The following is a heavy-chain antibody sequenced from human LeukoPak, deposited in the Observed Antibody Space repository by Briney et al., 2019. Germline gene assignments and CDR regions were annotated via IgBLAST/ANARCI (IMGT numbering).Heavy chain of an antibody. CDR3: ARDHSGTRGSFDY. CDR2: INNSGGT. D-gene: IGHD1-26*01. J-gene: IGHJ4*02. CDR1: GGSFSAYY. V-gene: IGHV4-34*01. Sequence: PSETLSLTCVVYGGSFSAYYWSWIRQPPGKGLEWIGEINNSGGTNYNPSLKSRVTISVDRSKNQFSLKLSSVTAADTAVYYCARDHSGTRGSFDYWGQGTLVTVSS.